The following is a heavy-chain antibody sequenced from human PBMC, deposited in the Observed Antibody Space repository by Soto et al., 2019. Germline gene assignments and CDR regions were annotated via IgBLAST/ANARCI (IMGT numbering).Heavy chain of an antibody. CDR3: ARPYYGGNTELGY. V-gene: IGHV3-72*01. CDR1: GFTFSDHY. J-gene: IGHJ4*02. CDR2: SRNKAKGSTT. Sequence: GGSLRLSCAASGFTFSDHYMDWVRQAPGKGLEWVGRSRNKAKGSTTEYAASVKGRFTISRDDSKNSLFLQMNSLRAEDTAVYYCARPYYGGNTELGYWGQGTPVTVSS. D-gene: IGHD4-17*01.